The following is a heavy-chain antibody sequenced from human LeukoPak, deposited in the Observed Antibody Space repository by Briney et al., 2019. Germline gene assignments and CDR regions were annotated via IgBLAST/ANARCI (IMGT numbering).Heavy chain of an antibody. CDR3: VRSRSYQFDY. CDR1: GLTFSSYG. D-gene: IGHD1-26*01. V-gene: IGHV3-33*01. J-gene: IGHJ4*02. Sequence: GRSLRLSCAASGLTFSSYGMHWVRQAPGKGLEWVAVIWYDGSNKYYADSVKGRFTISRDNSKNTLYLQMNSLRAEDTAVYYCVRSRSYQFDYWGQGTLVTVSS. CDR2: IWYDGSNK.